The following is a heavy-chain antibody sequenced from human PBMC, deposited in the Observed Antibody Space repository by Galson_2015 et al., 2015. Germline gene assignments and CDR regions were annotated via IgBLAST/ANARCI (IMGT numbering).Heavy chain of an antibody. V-gene: IGHV4-39*01. CDR3: AKSHYGVQGYFDY. CDR1: GGSISSSDCY. J-gene: IGHJ4*02. Sequence: ETLSLTCIVSGGSISSSDCYWGWIRQPPGKGLEWVAHIYYSGSTYYNPSLKSRVTISVDTSKNQFSLHLDSVTPEDTAVYYCAKSHYGVQGYFDYWGQGTLVTVSS. D-gene: IGHD4-17*01. CDR2: IYYSGST.